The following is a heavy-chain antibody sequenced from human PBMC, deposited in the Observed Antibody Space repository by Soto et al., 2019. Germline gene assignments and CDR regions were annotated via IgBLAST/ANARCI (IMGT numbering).Heavy chain of an antibody. CDR3: AGGRDDILTGYYLAVLDV. CDR1: SDCISIGGDY. V-gene: IGHV4-31*03. Sequence: CTSSSDCISIGGDYLRLIRQHPGKGLEWIGYIYYSGSTYYNQSLKSRVTISVDTSKNQFSLKLSSVTAADTAVYYCAGGRDDILTGYYLAVLDVRLQGTTVTVSS. D-gene: IGHD3-9*01. J-gene: IGHJ6*02. CDR2: IYYSGST.